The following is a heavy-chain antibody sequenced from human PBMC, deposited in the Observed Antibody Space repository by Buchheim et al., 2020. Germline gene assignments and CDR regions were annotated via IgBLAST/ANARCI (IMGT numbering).Heavy chain of an antibody. Sequence: QVQLVESGGGVVQPGRSLRLSCAASGFTFSSYGMHWVRQAPGKGLEWVAVIWYDGSNKYYADSVTGRFTISRDNSKNTLYLQMNSLRAEDTAVYYCARDSRGDSSGYYPYYFDYWGQGTL. V-gene: IGHV3-33*01. CDR1: GFTFSSYG. D-gene: IGHD3-22*01. CDR2: IWYDGSNK. J-gene: IGHJ4*02. CDR3: ARDSRGDSSGYYPYYFDY.